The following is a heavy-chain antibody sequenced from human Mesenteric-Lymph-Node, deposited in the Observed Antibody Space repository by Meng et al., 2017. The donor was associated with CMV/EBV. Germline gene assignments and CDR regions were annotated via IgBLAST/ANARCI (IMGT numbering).Heavy chain of an antibody. V-gene: IGHV4-30-2*01. J-gene: IGHJ4*02. Sequence: VDSISRGYSWSWIRQPPGKGLEWIGYVYHSGSTSYNPSLKSRVTISVDRPKNQFSLKLTSVNAADTAVYYCARMNYYDSSGYYFDYWGQGTLVTVSS. CDR2: VYHSGST. D-gene: IGHD3-22*01. CDR1: VDSISRGYS. CDR3: ARMNYYDSSGYYFDY.